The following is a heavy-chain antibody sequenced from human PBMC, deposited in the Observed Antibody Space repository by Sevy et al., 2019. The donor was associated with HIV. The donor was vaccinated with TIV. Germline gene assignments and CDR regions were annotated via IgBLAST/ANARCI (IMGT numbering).Heavy chain of an antibody. Sequence: GGSLRLSCAASGFTFSSYGMHWVRQAPGKGLEWVAFIRYDGSNKYYADSVKGRFTISRDNSKNTLYLQMNSLRAEDTAVYYCAKDHHFWSGSYYYYYGMDVWGQGTTVTVSS. CDR1: GFTFSSYG. J-gene: IGHJ6*02. D-gene: IGHD3-3*01. CDR3: AKDHHFWSGSYYYYYGMDV. CDR2: IRYDGSNK. V-gene: IGHV3-30*02.